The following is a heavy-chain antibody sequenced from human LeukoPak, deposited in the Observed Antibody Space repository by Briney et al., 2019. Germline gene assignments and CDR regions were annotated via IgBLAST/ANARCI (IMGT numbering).Heavy chain of an antibody. CDR2: IYTSGST. Sequence: SETLSLTCAVYGGSFSGYYWSWIRQPAGKGLEWIGRIYTSGSTNYNPSLKSRVTMSVDTSKNQFSLKLSSVTAADTAVYYCARNLDGSKLKGWFDPWGQGTLVTVSS. D-gene: IGHD5-12*01. V-gene: IGHV4-59*10. CDR3: ARNLDGSKLKGWFDP. J-gene: IGHJ5*02. CDR1: GGSFSGYY.